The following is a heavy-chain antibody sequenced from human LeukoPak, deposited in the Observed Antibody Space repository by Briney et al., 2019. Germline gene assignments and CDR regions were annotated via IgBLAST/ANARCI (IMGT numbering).Heavy chain of an antibody. Sequence: GGSLRLSCTASGFTFSGYSMNWIRQAPGKGLEWVSSFCTRSTSIYHAGSVKGRFAISRDNAKNSLYLRMNSLRAEDTALYYCAREVSEGFDFWGQGTLVTVSS. V-gene: IGHV3-21*01. CDR3: AREVSEGFDF. CDR2: FCTRSTSI. CDR1: GFTFSGYS. J-gene: IGHJ4*02. D-gene: IGHD3-22*01.